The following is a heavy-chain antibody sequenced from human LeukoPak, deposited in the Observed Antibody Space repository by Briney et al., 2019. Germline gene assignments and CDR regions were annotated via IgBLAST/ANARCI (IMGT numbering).Heavy chain of an antibody. Sequence: PSETLSLTWTVSGGSICSYYWSWIRQPAGKGLEWIGRIYTSGSTNYNPSLKSRVTISVDTSKNQFSLKLSSVTAADTAVYYCARELIAARPDYFDYWGQGTLVTVSS. CDR2: IYTSGST. D-gene: IGHD6-6*01. CDR3: ARELIAARPDYFDY. V-gene: IGHV4-4*07. CDR1: GGSICSYY. J-gene: IGHJ4*02.